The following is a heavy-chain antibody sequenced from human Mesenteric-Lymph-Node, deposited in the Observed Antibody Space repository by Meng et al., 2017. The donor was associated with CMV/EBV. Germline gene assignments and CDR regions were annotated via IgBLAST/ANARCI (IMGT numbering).Heavy chain of an antibody. J-gene: IGHJ3*02. CDR2: IYYSGST. CDR1: GGSISSGDYY. D-gene: IGHD3-16*01. CDR3: AREGENDAFDI. V-gene: IGHV4-30-4*08. Sequence: TLSPTCTVSGGSISSGDYYWSWIRQPPGKGLEWIGYIYYSGSTYYNPSLKSRVTISVDTSKNQFSLKLSSVTAADTAVYYCAREGENDAFDIWGQGTMVTVSS.